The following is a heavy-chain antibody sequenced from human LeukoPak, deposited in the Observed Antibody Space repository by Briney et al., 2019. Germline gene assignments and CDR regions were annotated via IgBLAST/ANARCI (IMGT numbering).Heavy chain of an antibody. CDR3: ARGGLYCSGGSCYDY. CDR2: INPNSGGT. CDR1: GYSFTSNY. D-gene: IGHD2-15*01. V-gene: IGHV1-2*02. Sequence: ASVKVSCKASGYSFTSNYMHWVRQAPGQGLEWMGWINPNSGGTNYAQKFQGRVTMTRDTSISTAYMELSRLRSDDTAVYYCARGGLYCSGGSCYDYWGQGTLVTVSS. J-gene: IGHJ4*02.